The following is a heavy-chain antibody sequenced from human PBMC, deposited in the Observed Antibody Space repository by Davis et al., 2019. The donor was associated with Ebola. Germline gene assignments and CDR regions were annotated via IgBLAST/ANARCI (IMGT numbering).Heavy chain of an antibody. CDR2: IYYSGST. D-gene: IGHD6-13*01. Sequence: PSETLSLTCTVSGGSISSISYYWGWIRQPPGKGLEWIGSIYYSGSTYYNPSLKSRVTISVDTSKNQFSLKMSSVTAADTAVYYCASPPVLYSSSPNPDYWGQGTLVTVSS. CDR3: ASPPVLYSSSPNPDY. V-gene: IGHV4-39*01. J-gene: IGHJ4*02. CDR1: GGSISSISYY.